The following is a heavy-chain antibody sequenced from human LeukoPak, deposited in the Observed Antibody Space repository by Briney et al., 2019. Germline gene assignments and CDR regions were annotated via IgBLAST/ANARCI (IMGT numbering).Heavy chain of an antibody. Sequence: SETLSLTCTVSGGSISSYYWSWIRQPAGKGLEWIGRIYTSGSTNYNPSLKSRVTISVDKSKNQFSLKLSSVTAAVTAVYYCAKVDSSGYYDAFDIWGQGTMVTVSS. V-gene: IGHV4-4*07. D-gene: IGHD3-22*01. CDR3: AKVDSSGYYDAFDI. J-gene: IGHJ3*02. CDR1: GGSISSYY. CDR2: IYTSGST.